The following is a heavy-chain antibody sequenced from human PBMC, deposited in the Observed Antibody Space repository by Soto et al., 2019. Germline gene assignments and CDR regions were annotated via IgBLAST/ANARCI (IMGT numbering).Heavy chain of an antibody. D-gene: IGHD1-1*01. V-gene: IGHV1-69*11. J-gene: IGHJ3*02. Sequence: QVQLVQSGAEVKKPGSSVKVSCKASGGTFSSCAISWVRQAPGQGLEWMGGIIPILGTANYAQKFQGRLTSTADESTNTAYMELNSLRSDDTAVFYCAKTARGYNSRGAYDIWGQGTMVIVSS. CDR1: GGTFSSCA. CDR2: IIPILGTA. CDR3: AKTARGYNSRGAYDI.